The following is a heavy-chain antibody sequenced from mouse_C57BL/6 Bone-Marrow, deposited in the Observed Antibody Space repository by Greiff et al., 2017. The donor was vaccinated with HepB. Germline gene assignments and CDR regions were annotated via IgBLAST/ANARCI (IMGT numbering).Heavy chain of an antibody. V-gene: IGHV2-5*01. CDR3: AKNGPSYYGNPYFDY. Sequence: QVQLKESGPGLVQPSQSLSITCTVSGFSLTSYGVHWVRQSPGKGLEWLGVIWRGGSTDYNAAFMSRLSITKDNSKCQVFFKMNSLQADDTAIYYCAKNGPSYYGNPYFDYWGQGTTLTVSS. CDR2: IWRGGST. J-gene: IGHJ2*01. D-gene: IGHD2-10*01. CDR1: GFSLTSYG.